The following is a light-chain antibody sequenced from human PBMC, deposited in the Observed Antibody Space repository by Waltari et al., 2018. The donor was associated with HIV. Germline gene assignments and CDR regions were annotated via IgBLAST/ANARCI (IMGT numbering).Light chain of an antibody. CDR1: SSDLGGYKY. V-gene: IGLV2-14*01. Sequence: HSALTQPASVSGSPGQSIPIPCTGTSSDLGGYKYVSWYQQQPGKAPKLMISEVSNRPSGVANRFSGSKSGNTASLTISGLQAEDEADYYCSSYTTSSTWVFGGGTKLTVL. CDR2: EVS. J-gene: IGLJ3*02. CDR3: SSYTTSSTWV.